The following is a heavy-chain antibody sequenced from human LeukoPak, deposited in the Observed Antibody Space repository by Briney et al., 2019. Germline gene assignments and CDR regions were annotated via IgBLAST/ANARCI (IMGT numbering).Heavy chain of an antibody. CDR3: GRDDLSLAAFDI. D-gene: IGHD1-20*01. Sequence: GGSLRLSCAASGFTVSSNYMSWVRQAPGKGLEWVSVIYSGGSTYYADSVKGRFTISRDNSKNTLYLQMNSLRAEDTAVYYCGRDDLSLAAFDIWGQGTMVTVSS. J-gene: IGHJ3*02. CDR2: IYSGGST. V-gene: IGHV3-66*02. CDR1: GFTVSSNY.